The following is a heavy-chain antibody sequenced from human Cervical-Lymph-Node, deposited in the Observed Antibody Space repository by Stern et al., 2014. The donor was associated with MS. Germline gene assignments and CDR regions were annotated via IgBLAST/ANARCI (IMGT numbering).Heavy chain of an antibody. CDR1: GFTFDDHA. J-gene: IGHJ2*01. V-gene: IGHV3-9*01. D-gene: IGHD3-16*01. CDR3: VRDRGASGTYWYFDL. CDR2: INWNSGDI. Sequence: EVQLEESGGGLIQPGRSLSLSCAASGFTFDDHAMHWVRQAPGQGLEWISGINWNSGDIDYADSVKGRFTISRDNAKNSLYLQMSSLRPEDTALYFCVRDRGASGTYWYFDLWGRGTLVTVSS.